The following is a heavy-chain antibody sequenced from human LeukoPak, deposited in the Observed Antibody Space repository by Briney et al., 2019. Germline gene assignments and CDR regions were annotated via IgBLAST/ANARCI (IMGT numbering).Heavy chain of an antibody. J-gene: IGHJ6*02. CDR1: GFTVSSNY. D-gene: IGHD3-10*01. CDR2: IYSGGST. V-gene: IGHV3-53*01. Sequence: GGSLRLSCAASGFTVSSNYMSWVRQAPGKGLEWVSVIYSGGSTYYADSVKGRFTISRDNSKNTLYLQMNSLRAEDTAVYYCARWGSGTLYYYGMDVWGQGTTVTVSS. CDR3: ARWGSGTLYYYGMDV.